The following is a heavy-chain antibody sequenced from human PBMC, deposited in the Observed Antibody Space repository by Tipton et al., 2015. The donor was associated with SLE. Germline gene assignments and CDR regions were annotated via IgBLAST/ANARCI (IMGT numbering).Heavy chain of an antibody. CDR2: IYHSGST. Sequence: TLSLTCTVSGYSISSGYYWGWIRQPPGKGLEWIGSIYHSGSTYYNPSLKSRVTISVDTSKNQFSLKLGSVTAADTAVYYCASGVEGGGFDYWGQGTLVTVSS. V-gene: IGHV4-38-2*02. CDR1: GYSISSGYY. D-gene: IGHD1-1*01. J-gene: IGHJ4*02. CDR3: ASGVEGGGFDY.